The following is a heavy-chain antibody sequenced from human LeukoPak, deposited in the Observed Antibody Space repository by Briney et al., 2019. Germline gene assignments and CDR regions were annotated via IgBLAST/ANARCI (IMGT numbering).Heavy chain of an antibody. V-gene: IGHV3-30-3*01. J-gene: IGHJ4*02. CDR3: AKSGSGSGYSYFHY. D-gene: IGHD3-22*01. CDR1: GFTFSSYA. CDR2: ISYDGSSI. Sequence: PGGSLSLSCAASGFTFSSYAMQWVRQAPGKGLEWVAVISYDGSSIYYADSVKGRFTISRDNSKNTLYLQMNSLRTEDTALYYCAKSGSGSGYSYFHYWGQGTLVTVSS.